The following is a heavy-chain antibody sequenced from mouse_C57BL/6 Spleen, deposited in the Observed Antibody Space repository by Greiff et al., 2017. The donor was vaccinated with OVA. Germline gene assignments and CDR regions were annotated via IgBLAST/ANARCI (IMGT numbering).Heavy chain of an antibody. CDR2: IDPSDSYT. CDR3: ARSGLYDYDWFAY. J-gene: IGHJ3*01. D-gene: IGHD2-4*01. Sequence: QVQLQQPGAELVKPGASVKLSCKASGYTFTSYWMQWVKQRPGQGLEWIGEIDPSDSYTNYNQKFKGKATLTVDTSSSTAYMQLSSLTSEDSAVYYCARSGLYDYDWFAYWGQGTLVTVSA. V-gene: IGHV1-50*01. CDR1: GYTFTSYW.